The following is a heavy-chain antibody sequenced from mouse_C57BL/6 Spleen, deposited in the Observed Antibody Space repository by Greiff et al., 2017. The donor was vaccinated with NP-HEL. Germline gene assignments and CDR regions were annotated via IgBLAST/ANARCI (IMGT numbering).Heavy chain of an antibody. V-gene: IGHV1-76*01. D-gene: IGHD1-1*01. Sequence: QVQLQQSGAELVRPGASVKLSCKASGYTFTDYYINWVKQRPGQGLEWIARIYPGSGNTYYNEKFKGKATLTAEKSSSTAYMQLSSLTSEDSAVYFCARSPYYYGSSSFAYWGQGTLVTVSA. J-gene: IGHJ3*01. CDR1: GYTFTDYY. CDR2: IYPGSGNT. CDR3: ARSPYYYGSSSFAY.